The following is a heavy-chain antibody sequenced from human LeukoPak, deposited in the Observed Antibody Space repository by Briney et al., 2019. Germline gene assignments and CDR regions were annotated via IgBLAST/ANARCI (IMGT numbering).Heavy chain of an antibody. V-gene: IGHV1-2*02. CDR2: INPNSGGA. CDR3: ARDFTGTVTTGEHP. CDR1: GYTFTGYY. D-gene: IGHD4-17*01. Sequence: ASVKVSCKASGYTFTGYYMHWVRQAPGQGLEWMGWINPNSGGAKYAQKFQGRVTMTRDTSTSTVYMELSSLRSEDTAVYYCARDFTGTVTTGEHPWGQGTLVTVSS. J-gene: IGHJ5*02.